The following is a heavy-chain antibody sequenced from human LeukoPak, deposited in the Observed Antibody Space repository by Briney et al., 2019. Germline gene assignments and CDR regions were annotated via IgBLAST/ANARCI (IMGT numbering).Heavy chain of an antibody. D-gene: IGHD4-17*01. CDR1: GYSLSSGYY. CDR2: IYHSGRT. CDR3: ARAIDYGDLFDY. J-gene: IGHJ4*02. V-gene: IGHV4-38-2*02. Sequence: SETLSLTCTVSGYSLSSGYYWGWIRQPPGKGLEWIGSIYHSGRTFYNPSLKSRVTISVDTSKNQFSLKLTSVTAADTAVYYCARAIDYGDLFDYWGQGTLVTVSS.